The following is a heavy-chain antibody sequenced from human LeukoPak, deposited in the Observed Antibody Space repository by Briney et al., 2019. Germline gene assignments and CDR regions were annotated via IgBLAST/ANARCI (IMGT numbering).Heavy chain of an antibody. D-gene: IGHD5-24*01. V-gene: IGHV3-21*01. Sequence: GGSLRLSCAASGLTFSSYSMNWVRQAPGKGLEWVSSISSSSSYIYYADSVKGRFTISRDNAKNSLYLQMNSLRAEDTAVYYCARDLLRDGYSGVWGQGTLVTVSS. CDR1: GLTFSSYS. CDR2: ISSSSSYI. J-gene: IGHJ4*02. CDR3: ARDLLRDGYSGV.